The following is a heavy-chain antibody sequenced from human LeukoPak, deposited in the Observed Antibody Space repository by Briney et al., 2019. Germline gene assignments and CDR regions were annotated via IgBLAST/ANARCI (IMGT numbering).Heavy chain of an antibody. CDR1: GYTFTGYY. CDR2: INPNSGGT. D-gene: IGHD6-19*01. CDR3: AREVAGTRGWFDP. Sequence: GASVKVSCKASGYTFTGYYMHWVRRAPGQGLEWMGWINPNSGGTNYAQKFQGRVTMTRDTSISTAYMELSRLRSDDTAVYYCAREVAGTRGWFDPWGQGTLVTVSS. V-gene: IGHV1-2*02. J-gene: IGHJ5*02.